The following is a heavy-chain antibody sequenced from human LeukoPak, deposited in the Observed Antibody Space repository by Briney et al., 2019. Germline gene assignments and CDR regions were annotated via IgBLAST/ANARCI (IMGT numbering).Heavy chain of an antibody. J-gene: IGHJ4*02. D-gene: IGHD3-10*01. CDR1: GSTFSSYW. CDR2: IKQDGSEK. Sequence: GALRLSCAASGSTFSSYWMSWVRQAPGKGLEWVANIKQDGSEKYYVDSVKGRSTISRDNAKNSLYLQMNSLRAEDTAVYYCARDQPAYYYGSGNLDYWGQGTLVTVSS. CDR3: ARDQPAYYYGSGNLDY. V-gene: IGHV3-7*01.